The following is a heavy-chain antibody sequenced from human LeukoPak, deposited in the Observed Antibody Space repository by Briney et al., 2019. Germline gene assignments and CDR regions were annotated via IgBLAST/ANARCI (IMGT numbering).Heavy chain of an antibody. J-gene: IGHJ4*02. Sequence: GGSLRLSCAASGFTFSDHYMDWVRQAPGKGLEWVGRIKSKTDGGTTDYAAPVKGRFTISRDDSKNTLYLQMNSLKTEDTAVYYCTAENDYGYYFDYWGQGTLVTVSS. D-gene: IGHD4-17*01. V-gene: IGHV3-15*01. CDR3: TAENDYGYYFDY. CDR1: GFTFSDHY. CDR2: IKSKTDGGTT.